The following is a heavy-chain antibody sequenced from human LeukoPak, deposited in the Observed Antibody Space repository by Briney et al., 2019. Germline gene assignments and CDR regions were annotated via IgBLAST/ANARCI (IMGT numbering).Heavy chain of an antibody. V-gene: IGHV4-34*01. J-gene: IGHJ4*02. CDR3: AREGRGYCSGGSCYYFDY. Sequence: SETLSLTCAVYGGSFSGYYWSWIRQPPGKGLEWIGEINHSGSTNYNPSLKSRVTISVDTSKNQFSLKLSSVTAADTAVYYCAREGRGYCSGGSCYYFDYWGQGTLVTVSS. CDR2: INHSGST. CDR1: GGSFSGYY. D-gene: IGHD2-15*01.